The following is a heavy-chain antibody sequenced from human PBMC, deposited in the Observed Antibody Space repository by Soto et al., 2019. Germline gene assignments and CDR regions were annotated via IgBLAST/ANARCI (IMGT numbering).Heavy chain of an antibody. CDR1: GFTFSTSW. CDR2: IKQDGSEE. CDR3: ARGPRHSDAY. D-gene: IGHD5-18*01. Sequence: EVQLVESGGGLVQPGGSLKISCSASGFTFSTSWMSWVRQAPGKGLEWVANIKQDGSEEYHVDSVKGRFTVSRDNAKNSLYLQMNSLRVEDTAVYFCARGPRHSDAYWGLGTLVTVSS. V-gene: IGHV3-7*05. J-gene: IGHJ4*02.